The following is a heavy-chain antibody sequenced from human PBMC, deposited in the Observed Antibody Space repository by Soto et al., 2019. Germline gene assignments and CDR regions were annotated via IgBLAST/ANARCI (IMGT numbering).Heavy chain of an antibody. J-gene: IGHJ4*02. Sequence: SETLSLTCTVSGGSISSRGYYWSWIRQHPGKGLEWIGYIYYSGSTYYNPSLKSRVTISVDTSKNQFSLKLSSVTAADTAVYYCARNRRDYDSSGYYYVNPHYWGQGTLVTVSS. CDR3: ARNRRDYDSSGYYYVNPHY. CDR1: GGSISSRGYY. D-gene: IGHD3-22*01. V-gene: IGHV4-31*03. CDR2: IYYSGST.